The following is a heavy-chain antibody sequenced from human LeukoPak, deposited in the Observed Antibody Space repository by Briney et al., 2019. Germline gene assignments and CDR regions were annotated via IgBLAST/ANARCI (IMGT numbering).Heavy chain of an antibody. CDR1: GFTFDDYA. CDR2: ISWDGGST. D-gene: IGHD7-27*01. J-gene: IGHJ4*02. V-gene: IGHV3-43D*03. Sequence: QPGGSLRLSCAASGFTFDDYAMHWVRQAPGKGLEWVSLISWDGGSTYYADSVKGRFTISRDNSKNSLYLQMNSLRAEDTALYYCANLGKGGYWGQGTLVTVSS. CDR3: ANLGKGGY.